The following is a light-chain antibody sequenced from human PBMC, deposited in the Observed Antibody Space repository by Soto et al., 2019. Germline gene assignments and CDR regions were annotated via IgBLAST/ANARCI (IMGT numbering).Light chain of an antibody. CDR1: SNDVGGYNY. V-gene: IGLV2-14*01. J-gene: IGLJ1*01. CDR2: DVS. CDR3: DSYTSGSSYV. Sequence: QSALTQPASVSGSPGQSITISCTGTSNDVGGYNYVSWYQQHPGKAPKLMIYDVSYRPSGVSDRFSGSKSGNTASLTISGLQSEDEADYYCDSYTSGSSYVFGTGTKVTVL.